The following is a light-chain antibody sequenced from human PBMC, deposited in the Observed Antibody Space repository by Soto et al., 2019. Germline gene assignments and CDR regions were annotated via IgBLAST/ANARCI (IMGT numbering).Light chain of an antibody. CDR1: SSDAGAYNY. Sequence: QSALTQPRSVSGSPGQSVTISCTGTSSDAGAYNYVSWYRHHPGKAPKLMIYDVSQRPSGVPDRFSGSKSANTASLTISGLQAEDEADYYCCSYAGSYTWVFGGGTQLTVL. CDR2: DVS. J-gene: IGLJ7*01. V-gene: IGLV2-11*01. CDR3: CSYAGSYTWV.